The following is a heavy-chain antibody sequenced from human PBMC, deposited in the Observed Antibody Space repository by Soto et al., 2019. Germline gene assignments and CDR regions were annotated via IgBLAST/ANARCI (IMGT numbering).Heavy chain of an antibody. J-gene: IGHJ4*02. CDR1: GGSISSYY. V-gene: IGHV4-59*08. CDR2: IYYSGST. CDR3: ARVQRDSAFGHFDY. Sequence: PSETLSLTCTVSGGSISSYYWSWIRQPPGKGLEWIGYIYYSGSTNYNPSLKSRVTISVDTSKNQFSLRLNSVTAADTAVYYCARVQRDSAFGHFDYWGQGTLVTVSS. D-gene: IGHD2-15*01.